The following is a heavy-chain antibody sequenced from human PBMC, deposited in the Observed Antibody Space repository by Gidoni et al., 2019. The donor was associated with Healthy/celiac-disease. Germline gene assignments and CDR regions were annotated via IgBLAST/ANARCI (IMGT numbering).Heavy chain of an antibody. Sequence: EVQLVETGGGLIQPGGSLRLSCSASGFIVSSHYMCWVRQTPGKGREWVSVIYSGGSTYDADSVKGRFTISRDNTKNTLYLQMNSLRAEDTAVYYCARDGSTVTTAPDAFDIWGQGTMVTVSS. V-gene: IGHV3-53*02. CDR1: GFIVSSHY. CDR2: IYSGGST. J-gene: IGHJ3*02. CDR3: ARDGSTVTTAPDAFDI. D-gene: IGHD4-17*01.